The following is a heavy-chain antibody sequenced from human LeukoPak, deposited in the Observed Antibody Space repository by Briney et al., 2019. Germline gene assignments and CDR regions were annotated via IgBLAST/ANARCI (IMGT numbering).Heavy chain of an antibody. Sequence: SVKVSCKASGGTFSSYAISWVRQAPGQGLEWMGGIIPIFGTTRYVQKFQGRVTITTDASTTTAYMELNSLRSEDTAVYYCARDPELGLDRSGYYYLVWGQGTLVTVSS. D-gene: IGHD3-22*01. CDR3: ARDPELGLDRSGYYYLV. V-gene: IGHV1-69*05. CDR1: GGTFSSYA. J-gene: IGHJ4*02. CDR2: IIPIFGTT.